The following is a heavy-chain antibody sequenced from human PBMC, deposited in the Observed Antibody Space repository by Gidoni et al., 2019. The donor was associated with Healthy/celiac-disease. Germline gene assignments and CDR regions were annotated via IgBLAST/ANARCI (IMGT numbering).Heavy chain of an antibody. V-gene: IGHV3-7*03. Sequence: EVQLVESGGGLVQPGGSLRLSCAASGFTFSIHCISWVRQAPGKGLEWVANIKQDGSEKYYVDSVKGRFTISRDNAKNSLYLQMNSLRAEDTAVYYCARDDGYCSGGSCSTFDAFDIWGQGTMVTVSS. CDR2: IKQDGSEK. J-gene: IGHJ3*02. D-gene: IGHD2-15*01. CDR3: ARDDGYCSGGSCSTFDAFDI. CDR1: GFTFSIHC.